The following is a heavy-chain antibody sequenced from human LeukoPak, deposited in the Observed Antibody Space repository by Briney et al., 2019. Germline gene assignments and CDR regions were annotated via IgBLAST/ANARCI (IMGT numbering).Heavy chain of an antibody. CDR2: IYSSGST. V-gene: IGHV4-4*07. J-gene: IGHJ4*02. CDR1: GGSISSYY. CDR3: ARGGDSSGYYYSIDY. Sequence: SETLSLTCTVSGGSISSYYWSWIRQPADKGLEWIGRIYSSGSTNYNPSLKSRVTMSVDTSKNQFSLKLSSVTAADTAVYYCARGGDSSGYYYSIDYWGQGTLVTVSS. D-gene: IGHD3-22*01.